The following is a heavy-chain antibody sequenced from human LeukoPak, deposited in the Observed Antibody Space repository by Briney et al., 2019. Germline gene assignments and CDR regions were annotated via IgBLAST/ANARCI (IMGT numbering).Heavy chain of an antibody. V-gene: IGHV3-9*01. J-gene: IGHJ5*02. CDR2: ISWNSGSR. D-gene: IGHD6-19*01. CDR1: GFTFTDHA. CDR3: VRDKKKQWLVGEANWFDP. Sequence: PGRSLRLSCAASGFTFTDHAMHWVRQGPGTGLEWVSGISWNSGSRGYADSVKGRFTVSRDNAKNSLYLQMNSLRAEDTALYYCVRDKKKQWLVGEANWFDPWGQGTLVTVSS.